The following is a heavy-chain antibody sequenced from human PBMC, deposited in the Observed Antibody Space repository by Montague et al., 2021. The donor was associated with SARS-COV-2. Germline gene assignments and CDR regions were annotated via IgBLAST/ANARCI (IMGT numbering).Heavy chain of an antibody. CDR2: INYSGTT. J-gene: IGHJ4*02. D-gene: IGHD6-13*01. Sequence: SETLSLTCSVSGGSITDRTYYWVCIRPSPGKGLEWIGAINYSGTTYYNLSIKSRITISIATAKNQSSLKVTSVTAADTAFYYCARHCGIAAAGNWGQGTLVTVSS. CDR3: ARHCGIAAAGN. CDR1: GGSITDRTYY. V-gene: IGHV4-39*01.